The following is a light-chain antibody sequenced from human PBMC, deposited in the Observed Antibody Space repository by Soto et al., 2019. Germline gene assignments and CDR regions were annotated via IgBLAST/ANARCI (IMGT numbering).Light chain of an antibody. CDR2: AAS. Sequence: DIQMTQSPSSLSASVGDRVTITCRASQSISSYLNWYQQKPGKAPKLLIYAASSLQSGVPSRLSGSGSGTDFTLTISSLQPEDFATYYCQQSYSTLPLTFVGGTKVEIK. V-gene: IGKV1-39*01. CDR1: QSISSY. CDR3: QQSYSTLPLT. J-gene: IGKJ4*01.